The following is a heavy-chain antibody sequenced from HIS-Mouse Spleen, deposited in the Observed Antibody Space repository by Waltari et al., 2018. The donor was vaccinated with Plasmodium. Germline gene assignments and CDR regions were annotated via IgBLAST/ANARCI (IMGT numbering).Heavy chain of an antibody. CDR2: LDWDDDK. Sequence: LTCTFSGFSLSTSGMCVSWIRQPPGKALEWLARLDWDDDKYYSTSLKTSLTISKDTSKNQVVLTMTNMDPVDTATDYCARIPEYSSSSGAFDIWGQGTMVTVSS. J-gene: IGHJ3*02. V-gene: IGHV2-70*11. CDR3: ARIPEYSSSSGAFDI. D-gene: IGHD6-6*01. CDR1: GFSLSTSGMC.